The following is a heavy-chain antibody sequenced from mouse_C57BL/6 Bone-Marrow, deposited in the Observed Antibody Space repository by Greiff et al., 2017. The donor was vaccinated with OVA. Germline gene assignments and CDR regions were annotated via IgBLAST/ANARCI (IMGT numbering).Heavy chain of an antibody. V-gene: IGHV14-4*01. CDR1: GFNIKDDY. J-gene: IGHJ3*01. D-gene: IGHD3-2*02. Sequence: VQLKQSGAELVRPGASVKLSCTASGFNIKDDYMHWVKQRPEQGLEWIGWIDPENGDTEYASKFQGKATITADTSSNTAYLQLSSLTSEDTAVYYCTVDSSGYAFLFAYWGQGTLVTVSA. CDR3: TVDSSGYAFLFAY. CDR2: IDPENGDT.